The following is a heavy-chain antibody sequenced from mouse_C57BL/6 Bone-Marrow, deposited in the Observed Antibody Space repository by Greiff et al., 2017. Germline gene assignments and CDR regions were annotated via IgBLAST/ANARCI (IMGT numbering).Heavy chain of an antibody. Sequence: EVKLVESEGGLVQPGSSMKLSCTASGFTFSDYYMAWVRQVPEKGLEWVANINYDGSSTYYLDSLKSRFIISRDNAKNILYLQMSSLKSEDTATYYCASYDYDGFAYWGQGTLVTVSA. D-gene: IGHD2-4*01. CDR3: ASYDYDGFAY. J-gene: IGHJ3*01. V-gene: IGHV5-16*01. CDR2: INYDGSST. CDR1: GFTFSDYY.